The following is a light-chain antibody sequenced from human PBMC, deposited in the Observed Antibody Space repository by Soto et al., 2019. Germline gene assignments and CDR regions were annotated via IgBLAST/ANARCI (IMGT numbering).Light chain of an antibody. CDR1: SSDVGAYNY. J-gene: IGLJ2*01. CDR2: EVN. V-gene: IGLV2-14*01. CDR3: SAYTSSSTLV. Sequence: QSALTQPASVSGSPGQSITISCTGTSSDVGAYNYVSWYQQHPGKAPKLMIFEVNNRPSGVSNRFSGSKSGNTASLAISGLQAEDDADYYCSAYTSSSTLVFGGGTKLTVL.